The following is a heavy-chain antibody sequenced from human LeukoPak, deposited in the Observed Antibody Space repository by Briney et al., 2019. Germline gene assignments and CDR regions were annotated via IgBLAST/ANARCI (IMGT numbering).Heavy chain of an antibody. CDR3: ARGKDYYDSSGYYGYYYYYMGV. D-gene: IGHD3-22*01. Sequence: GGSLRLSCAASGFTLKRYGMNWAPRAPGKGREGVSYIDRSRGTIYYADSVKGRFTISRDNAKNSVCLQMNSLRAEGTAVYYCARGKDYYDSSGYYGYYYYYMGVWGKGTTVTVSS. J-gene: IGHJ6*03. CDR1: GFTLKRYG. CDR2: IDRSRGTI. V-gene: IGHV3-48*04.